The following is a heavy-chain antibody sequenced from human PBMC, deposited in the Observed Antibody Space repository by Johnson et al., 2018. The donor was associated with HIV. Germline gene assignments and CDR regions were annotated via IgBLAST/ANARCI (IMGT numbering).Heavy chain of an antibody. CDR1: GFTFSSYA. CDR3: AKLVGDYVSNAFDI. CDR2: ISWNSGSI. J-gene: IGHJ3*02. V-gene: IGHV3-9*01. Sequence: VQLVESGGGVVQPGRSLRLSCAASGFTFSSYAMHWVRQAPGKGLEWVSGISWNSGSIGYADSVKGRFTISRDNAKNSLYLQMNSLRAEDTAVYYCAKLVGDYVSNAFDIWGQGTMVTVSS. D-gene: IGHD4-17*01.